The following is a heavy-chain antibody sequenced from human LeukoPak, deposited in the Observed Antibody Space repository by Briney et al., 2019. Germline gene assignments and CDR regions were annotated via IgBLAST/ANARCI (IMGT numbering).Heavy chain of an antibody. CDR1: GFTVSRKY. CDR2: IYSGGST. V-gene: IGHV3-53*01. Sequence: PGGSLRLSCAASGFTVSRKYMSWVRQAPGKGLEWVSVIYSGGSTYYADSVKGRFTISRDNSKNTLYLQMNSLRAEDTAVYYCARRAGAYSHPYDYWGQGTLVTVSS. J-gene: IGHJ4*02. CDR3: ARRAGAYSHPYDY. D-gene: IGHD4/OR15-4a*01.